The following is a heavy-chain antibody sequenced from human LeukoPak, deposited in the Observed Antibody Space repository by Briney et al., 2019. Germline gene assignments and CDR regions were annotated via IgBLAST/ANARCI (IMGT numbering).Heavy chain of an antibody. CDR3: AILRYFDEHYYYYDMDV. Sequence: SETLSLTCTVSGGSISGYYWSWIRQPPGKGLEWIGYIHHSGNTNYNPSLKSRVTISVGTSKNQFSLKLSSVTAADTAVYYCAILRYFDEHYYYYDMDVWGQGTTVTVSS. J-gene: IGHJ6*02. CDR1: GGSISGYY. D-gene: IGHD3-9*01. V-gene: IGHV4-59*01. CDR2: IHHSGNT.